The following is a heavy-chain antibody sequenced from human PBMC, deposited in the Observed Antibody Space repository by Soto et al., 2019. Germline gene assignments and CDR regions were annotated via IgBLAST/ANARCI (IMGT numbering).Heavy chain of an antibody. CDR3: ARDGYCSGGSCYSVPVFDY. V-gene: IGHV3-33*01. Sequence: QVQLVESGGDVVQPGRSLRLSCAASGFTFSSYGMHWVRQAPGKGLEWVAVIWYDGSNKYYADSVKGRFTISRDNSKNTLYLQMTSLRAEDTAVYYCARDGYCSGGSCYSVPVFDYWGQGTLVTVSS. J-gene: IGHJ4*02. D-gene: IGHD2-15*01. CDR1: GFTFSSYG. CDR2: IWYDGSNK.